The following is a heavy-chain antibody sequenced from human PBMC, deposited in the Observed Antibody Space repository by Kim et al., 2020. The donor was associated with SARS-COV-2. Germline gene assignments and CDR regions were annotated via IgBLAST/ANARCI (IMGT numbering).Heavy chain of an antibody. CDR1: GFTFSSYW. J-gene: IGHJ5*02. D-gene: IGHD2-15*01. CDR3: ARDPGYCSGGSCYPTNWSDP. V-gene: IGHV3-74*01. Sequence: GGSLRLSCAASGFTFSSYWMHWVRQAPGKGLVWVSRINSDGSSTSYADSVKGRFTISRDNAKNPLYLQMNSLRAEDTAVYYCARDPGYCSGGSCYPTNWSDPWGQGTLVTVSS. CDR2: INSDGSST.